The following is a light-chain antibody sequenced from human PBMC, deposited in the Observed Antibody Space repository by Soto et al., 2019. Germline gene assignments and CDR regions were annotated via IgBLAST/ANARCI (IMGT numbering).Light chain of an antibody. CDR1: HVVIANF. CDR2: GAS. V-gene: IGKV3-20*01. CDR3: QHSGTIIAT. J-gene: IGKJ1*01. Sequence: EIVLSQSPGTLSLKHGERATLSCRASHVVIANFLAWYQQKPGQAPRLLIHGASTRATGIPDRFSGSGSGTDFTLTINSLEPEDSAVYFCQHSGTIIATFGQVSIVDVK.